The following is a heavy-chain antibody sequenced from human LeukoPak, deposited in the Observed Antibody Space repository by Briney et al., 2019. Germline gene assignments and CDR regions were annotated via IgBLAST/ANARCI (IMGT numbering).Heavy chain of an antibody. J-gene: IGHJ6*03. CDR1: GYSISSGYY. D-gene: IGHD6-6*01. Sequence: PSETLSLTCTVSGYSISSGYYWSWIRQPPGKGLEWIGEINHSGSTNYNPSLKSRVTISVDTSKNQFSLKLSSVTAADTAVYYCASVRHPLYYYYYMDVWGKGTTVTVSS. V-gene: IGHV4-38-2*02. CDR3: ASVRHPLYYYYYMDV. CDR2: INHSGST.